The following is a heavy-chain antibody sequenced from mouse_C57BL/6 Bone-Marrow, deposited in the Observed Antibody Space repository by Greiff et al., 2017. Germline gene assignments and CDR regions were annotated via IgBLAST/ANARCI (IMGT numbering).Heavy chain of an antibody. CDR3: AGWYYGRRYYFDY. Sequence: EVQLQQSGPELVKPGASVKISCKASGYTFTDYYMNWVKQSHGKSLEWIGDINPNNGGTSYNQKFKGKATLTVDKSSSTAYMELRSLTSEDSAVYYCAGWYYGRRYYFDYWGQGTTLTVSS. V-gene: IGHV1-26*01. CDR2: INPNNGGT. D-gene: IGHD1-1*01. J-gene: IGHJ2*01. CDR1: GYTFTDYY.